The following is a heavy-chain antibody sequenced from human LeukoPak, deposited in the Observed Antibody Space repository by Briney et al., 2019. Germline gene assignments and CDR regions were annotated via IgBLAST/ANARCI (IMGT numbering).Heavy chain of an antibody. J-gene: IGHJ6*02. Sequence: ASVKVSCTASGYTFTSYYMHWVRQAPGQGLEWMGWMNPNSGNTGYAQKFQGRVTMTRNTSISTAYMELSSLRSGDTAVYYCASYPTMIVARKRNYYYGMDVWGQGTTVTVSS. CDR1: GYTFTSYY. CDR3: ASYPTMIVARKRNYYYGMDV. CDR2: MNPNSGNT. D-gene: IGHD3-22*01. V-gene: IGHV1-8*02.